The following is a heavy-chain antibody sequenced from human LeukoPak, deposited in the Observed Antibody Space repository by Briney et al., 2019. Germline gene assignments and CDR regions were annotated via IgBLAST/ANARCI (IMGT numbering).Heavy chain of an antibody. Sequence: GGSLRLSCAASGFTFSSYAMSWVRQAPGKGLEWVSAISGSGGSTYYTDSVKGRFTISRDNSKNTLYLQMNSLRAEDTAVYYCAKRREGYYYGMDVWGQGTTVTVSS. J-gene: IGHJ6*02. CDR3: AKRREGYYYGMDV. D-gene: IGHD1-26*01. CDR1: GFTFSSYA. CDR2: ISGSGGST. V-gene: IGHV3-23*01.